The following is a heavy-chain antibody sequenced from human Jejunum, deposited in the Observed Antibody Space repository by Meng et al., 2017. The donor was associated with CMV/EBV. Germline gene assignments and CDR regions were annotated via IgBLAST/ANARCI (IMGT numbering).Heavy chain of an antibody. D-gene: IGHD3-3*01. CDR2: ISASTPAI. V-gene: IGHV3-48*03. J-gene: IGHJ4*02. CDR3: VRGGSSGTLKYFDY. Sequence: SGFTFSSYEIDLVRQIPWKGLACISYISASTPAIYSAGSVTRRFTISRDNVKNSLYLLMESLRAEDTAIYYCVRGGSSGTLKYFDYWGQGALVTVSS. CDR1: GFTFSSYE.